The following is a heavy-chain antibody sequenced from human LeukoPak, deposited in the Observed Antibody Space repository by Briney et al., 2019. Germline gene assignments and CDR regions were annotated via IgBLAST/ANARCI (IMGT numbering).Heavy chain of an antibody. CDR1: GFTVSANY. Sequence: GGSLRLSCAASGFTVSANYMSWVRQAPGKGLEWVSVIYSGGSTYYADSVKDRFTISRDNSKSTVYLKMNSLRAEDTAVYYCARVPGMAAADCWGQGTLVTVSS. CDR2: IYSGGST. D-gene: IGHD6-13*01. CDR3: ARVPGMAAADC. J-gene: IGHJ4*02. V-gene: IGHV3-66*01.